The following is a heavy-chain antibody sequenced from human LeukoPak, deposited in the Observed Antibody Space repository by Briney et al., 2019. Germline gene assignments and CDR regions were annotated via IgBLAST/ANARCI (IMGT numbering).Heavy chain of an antibody. V-gene: IGHV4-30-2*01. CDR2: IYHSGIT. J-gene: IGHJ6*02. CDR1: GGSIGSGGFS. CDR3: ARGSGFYSGSGSPPTAVDV. Sequence: PSQTLSLTCAVSGGSIGSGGFSWGWIRLPPGKGLECIGYIYHSGITYYNPSLKSRVTISIDRSKNQFSLTLSSVTAADTAVYYCARGSGFYSGSGSPPTAVDVWGQGTTVTVSS. D-gene: IGHD3-10*01.